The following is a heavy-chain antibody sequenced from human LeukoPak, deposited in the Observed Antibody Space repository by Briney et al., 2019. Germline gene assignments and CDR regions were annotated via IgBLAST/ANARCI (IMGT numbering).Heavy chain of an antibody. V-gene: IGHV3-48*03. J-gene: IGHJ4*02. D-gene: IGHD1-26*01. Sequence: GGSLRLSCAASGFTFSSYEMNWVRQAPGKGLEWVSYISSSGSTIYYADSVKGRFTISRDNAKNSLYLQMNSLRAEDTAVYYCARGVGASLVRIDYWGQGALVTVSS. CDR1: GFTFSSYE. CDR2: ISSSGSTI. CDR3: ARGVGASLVRIDY.